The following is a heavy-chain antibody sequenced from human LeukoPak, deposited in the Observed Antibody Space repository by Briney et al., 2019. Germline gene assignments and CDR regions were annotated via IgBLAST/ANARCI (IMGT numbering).Heavy chain of an antibody. V-gene: IGHV3-30*03. CDR2: ISYDGSNK. J-gene: IGHJ3*02. CDR3: ARGIYYDSSGLDDAFDI. D-gene: IGHD3-22*01. CDR1: GFTVSSNY. Sequence: GGSLRLSCAASGFTVSSNYMSWVRQAPGKGLEWVAVISYDGSNKYYADSVKGRFTISRDNSKNTLYLQMNSLRAEDTAVYYCARGIYYDSSGLDDAFDIWGQGTMVTVSS.